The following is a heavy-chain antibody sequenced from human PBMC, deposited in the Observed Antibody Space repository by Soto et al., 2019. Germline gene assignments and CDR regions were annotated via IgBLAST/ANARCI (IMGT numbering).Heavy chain of an antibody. V-gene: IGHV4-61*08. CDR2: IFYTGNT. Sequence: LPLTCTVSGGSVSIGDYSWTWIRQPPGKGLEWIGYIFYTGNTNYSPSLKSRVTMSVDRSRNQFSLRLSSVTAADTAVYYCARDWELRRMDVWGQGTTVTVSS. J-gene: IGHJ6*02. CDR3: ARDWELRRMDV. CDR1: GGSVSIGDYS. D-gene: IGHD1-7*01.